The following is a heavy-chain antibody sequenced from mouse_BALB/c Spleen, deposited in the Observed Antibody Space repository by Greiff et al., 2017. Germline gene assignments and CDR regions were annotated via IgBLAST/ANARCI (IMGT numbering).Heavy chain of an antibody. CDR3: ASYGYDFAY. J-gene: IGHJ3*01. Sequence: VKLQESGPGLVAPSQSLSITCTVSGFSLTSYGVHWVRQPPGKGLEWLGVIWAGGSTNYNSALMSRLSISKDNSKSQVFLKMNSLQTDDTAMYYCASYGYDFAYWGQGTLVTVSA. V-gene: IGHV2-9*02. CDR2: IWAGGST. CDR1: GFSLTSYG. D-gene: IGHD2-2*01.